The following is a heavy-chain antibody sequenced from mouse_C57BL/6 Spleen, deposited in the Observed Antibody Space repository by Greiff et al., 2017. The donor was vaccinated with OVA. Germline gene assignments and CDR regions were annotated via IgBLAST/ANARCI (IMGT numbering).Heavy chain of an antibody. CDR2: LDPSDSYT. Sequence: VQLQQPGAELVKPGASVKLSCKASGYTFTSYWMQWVKQRPGQGLEWIGELDPSDSYTNYNQKFKGKATLTVDTSSSTAYMQLSSLTSEDSAVYYCARGDYYGSSWFAYWGQGTLVTVSA. J-gene: IGHJ3*01. V-gene: IGHV1-50*01. CDR1: GYTFTSYW. CDR3: ARGDYYGSSWFAY. D-gene: IGHD1-1*01.